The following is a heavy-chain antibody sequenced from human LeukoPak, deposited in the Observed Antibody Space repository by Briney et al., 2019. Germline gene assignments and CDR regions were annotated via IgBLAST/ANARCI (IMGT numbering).Heavy chain of an antibody. Sequence: GGSLRLSCAASGFTFSSYAMHWVRQAPGKGLEWVAVISYDGSNKYYADSVKGRFTISRDNSKNTLYLQMNSLRAEDTAVYYCARDFSHVGAAAGPGWFDPWGQGTLVTVSS. V-gene: IGHV3-30-3*01. CDR3: ARDFSHVGAAAGPGWFDP. J-gene: IGHJ5*02. CDR1: GFTFSSYA. D-gene: IGHD6-13*01. CDR2: ISYDGSNK.